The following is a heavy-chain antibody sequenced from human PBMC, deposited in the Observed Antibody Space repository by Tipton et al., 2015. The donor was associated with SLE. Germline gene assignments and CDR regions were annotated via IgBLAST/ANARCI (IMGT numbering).Heavy chain of an antibody. CDR2: IYGSGRT. J-gene: IGHJ6*02. Sequence: TLSLTCAVSGGTMSRHYWSWIRQPPGKGLEWIGYIYGSGRTNYNPSLKSRVTISLDMSKNQFSLKVNSVTAADTAVYYCSRDRPREYGGKEGYYGMDVWGQGTTVTVSS. V-gene: IGHV4-59*11. D-gene: IGHD3-10*01. CDR3: SRDRPREYGGKEGYYGMDV. CDR1: GGTMSRHY.